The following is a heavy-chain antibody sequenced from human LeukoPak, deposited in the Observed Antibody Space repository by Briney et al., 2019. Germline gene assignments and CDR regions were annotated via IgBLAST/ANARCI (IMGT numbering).Heavy chain of an antibody. Sequence: PSETLSLTCTVSGGSISSGGYFWSWIRQHPGKGLEWIGYIYYSGSTYYNPSLKGRVTISVDTSKNQFSLRLSSVTAADTAIYYCASVSYATSLQHWGQGTLVTVSS. J-gene: IGHJ1*01. CDR3: ASVSYATSLQH. D-gene: IGHD2-2*01. CDR2: IYYSGST. CDR1: GGSISSGGYF. V-gene: IGHV4-31*03.